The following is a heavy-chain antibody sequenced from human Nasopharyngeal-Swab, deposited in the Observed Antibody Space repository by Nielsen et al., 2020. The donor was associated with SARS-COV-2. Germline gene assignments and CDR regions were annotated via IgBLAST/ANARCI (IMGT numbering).Heavy chain of an antibody. CDR3: AKDMGGNFDP. CDR2: ISYDGSNK. Sequence: GESLKISCAASGFTFSSYAMHWVRQAPGKGLEWVAVISYDGSNKYYADSVKGRFTISRNNSKNTLYLQMNSLKAEDTAVYYCAKDMGGNFDPWGQGTLVTVSS. D-gene: IGHD2-15*01. CDR1: GFTFSSYA. V-gene: IGHV3-30*04. J-gene: IGHJ5*02.